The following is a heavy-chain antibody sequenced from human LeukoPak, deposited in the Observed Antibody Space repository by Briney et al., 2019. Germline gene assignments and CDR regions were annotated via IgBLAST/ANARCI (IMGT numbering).Heavy chain of an antibody. Sequence: ASVKVSCKASGYTFTSYGISWVRQAPGQGLEWMGWISAYNGNTNYAQKLQGRVTMTTDTSTSTAYMELRSLRSDDTAVYYCAKNEWGPGGGAFDIWGQGTMVTVSS. V-gene: IGHV1-18*01. CDR3: AKNEWGPGGGAFDI. J-gene: IGHJ3*02. CDR1: GYTFTSYG. CDR2: ISAYNGNT. D-gene: IGHD1-26*01.